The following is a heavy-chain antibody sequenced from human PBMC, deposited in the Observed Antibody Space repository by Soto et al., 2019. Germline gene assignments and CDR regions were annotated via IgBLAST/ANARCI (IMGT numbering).Heavy chain of an antibody. D-gene: IGHD3-3*02. Sequence: GGSLRLSCAASGFTVSSNYMSWVRQAPGKGLEWVSVIYSGGSTYYADSVKGRFTISRDNSKNTLYLQMNSLRAEDTAVYYCARDNEHYYFDYWGQGTLVTVSS. V-gene: IGHV3-66*01. CDR2: IYSGGST. CDR1: GFTVSSNY. J-gene: IGHJ4*02. CDR3: ARDNEHYYFDY.